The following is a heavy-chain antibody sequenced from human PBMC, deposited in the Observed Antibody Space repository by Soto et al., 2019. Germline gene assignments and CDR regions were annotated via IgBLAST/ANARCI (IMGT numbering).Heavy chain of an antibody. CDR2: INDSGGST. J-gene: IGHJ6*02. D-gene: IGHD3-10*01. V-gene: IGHV3-23*01. Sequence: PGGSLRLSCAASGFTFSSYAMSWVRQAPGKGLEWVSAINDSGGSTYYADSVKGRFTISRDNSKNTLYLQMNSLRAEDTAVYYCAKYTQRGYYYYGIDVWGQGTTVTVYS. CDR1: GFTFSSYA. CDR3: AKYTQRGYYYYGIDV.